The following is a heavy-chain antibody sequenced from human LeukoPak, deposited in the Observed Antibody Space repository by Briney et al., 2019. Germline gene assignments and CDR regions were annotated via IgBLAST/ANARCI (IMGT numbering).Heavy chain of an antibody. Sequence: ASVKVSCKASGYTFTTYGISWVRQAPGQGLEWMGWISAYNGNTNYAQKLQGRVTMTTDTSTSTAYMELRSLRSDDTAVYYCARAHRQLERLGRYYFDYWGQGTLVTVSS. D-gene: IGHD1-1*01. CDR2: ISAYNGNT. CDR1: GYTFTTYG. J-gene: IGHJ4*02. V-gene: IGHV1-18*01. CDR3: ARAHRQLERLGRYYFDY.